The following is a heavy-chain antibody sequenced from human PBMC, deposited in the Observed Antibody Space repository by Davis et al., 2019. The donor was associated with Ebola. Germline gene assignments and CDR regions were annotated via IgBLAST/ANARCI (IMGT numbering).Heavy chain of an antibody. CDR1: GFTFSGSA. CDR2: IRSKANSYAT. Sequence: GGSLRLSCAASGFTFSGSAMHWVRQASGKGLEWVGRIRSKANSYATAYAASVKGRFTISRDDSKNTAYLQMNSLKTEDTAVYYCTRSTYYYASSGYWDAFDIWGQGTMVTVSS. V-gene: IGHV3-73*01. D-gene: IGHD3-22*01. CDR3: TRSTYYYASSGYWDAFDI. J-gene: IGHJ3*02.